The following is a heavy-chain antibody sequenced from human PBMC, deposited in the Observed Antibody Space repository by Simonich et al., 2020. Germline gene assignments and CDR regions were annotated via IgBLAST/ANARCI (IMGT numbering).Heavy chain of an antibody. D-gene: IGHD7-27*01. CDR2: ITYYGSNK. CDR1: GFTFSSYA. V-gene: IGHV3-30*04. Sequence: QVQLVESGGGVVQPGRSLRLSCAASGFTFSSYAMHWVRQAPGKGVEGGAGITYYGSNKYYASSGKGRFTISRDNSKNTLYLQMNSLRAEDTAVYYCAREDLTGDAFDIWGQGTMVTVSS. CDR3: AREDLTGDAFDI. J-gene: IGHJ3*02.